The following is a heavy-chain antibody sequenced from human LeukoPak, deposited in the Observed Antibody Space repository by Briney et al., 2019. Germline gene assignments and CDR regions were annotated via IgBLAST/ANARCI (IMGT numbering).Heavy chain of an antibody. CDR1: GFTFSSYG. V-gene: IGHV3-30*02. CDR2: IRYDGSNK. J-gene: IGHJ4*02. D-gene: IGHD3-22*01. Sequence: PGGSLRLSCAASGFTFSSYGMHWVRQAPGKGLEWVAFIRYDGSNKYYADSVKGRFTISRDNSKNTLYLQMNSLRAEDTAVYYCAKSRGTYYYDSSSGPSDYWGQGTLVTVSS. CDR3: AKSRGTYYYDSSSGPSDY.